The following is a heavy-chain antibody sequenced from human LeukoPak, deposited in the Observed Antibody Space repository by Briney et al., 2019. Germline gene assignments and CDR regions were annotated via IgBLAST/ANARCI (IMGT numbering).Heavy chain of an antibody. CDR3: ARDGYYYGSGSSVQNYYGMDV. J-gene: IGHJ6*02. CDR2: IYYSGST. D-gene: IGHD3-10*01. CDR1: GGSISSGDYY. Sequence: PSETLSLTCTVSGGSISSGDYYWSWIRQPPGKGLEWIGYIYYSGSTNYNPSLKSRVTISVDTSKNQFSLKLSSVTAADTAVYYCARDGYYYGSGSSVQNYYGMDVWGQGTTVTVSS. V-gene: IGHV4-61*08.